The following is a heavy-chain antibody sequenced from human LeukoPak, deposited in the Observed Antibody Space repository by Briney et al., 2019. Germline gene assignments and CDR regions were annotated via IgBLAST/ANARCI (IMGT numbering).Heavy chain of an antibody. CDR3: ARDLGGASRFDP. CDR1: GYTFTGYY. Sequence: ASVKVSCKASGYTFTGYYMHWVRQAPGQGLEWMGWINPNSGGTNYAQKFQGRVTMTRDTSISTAYMELRSLRSDDTAVYYCARDLGGASRFDPWGQGTLVTVSS. D-gene: IGHD3-10*01. J-gene: IGHJ5*02. CDR2: INPNSGGT. V-gene: IGHV1-2*02.